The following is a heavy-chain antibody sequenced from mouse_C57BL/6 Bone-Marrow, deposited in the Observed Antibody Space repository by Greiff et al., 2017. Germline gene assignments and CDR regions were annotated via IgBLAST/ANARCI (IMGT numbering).Heavy chain of an antibody. CDR3: ARWGTTVVEGY. J-gene: IGHJ2*01. D-gene: IGHD1-1*01. CDR1: GYTFTSYW. Sequence: VQLQQPGAELVKPGASVKLSCKASGYTFTSYWMQWVKQRPGQGLEWIGEIDPSDSYTNYNQKFKGKATLTVDTSSSTAYMQLSSLTSEDSAVYYCARWGTTVVEGYWGQGTTLTVSS. V-gene: IGHV1-50*01. CDR2: IDPSDSYT.